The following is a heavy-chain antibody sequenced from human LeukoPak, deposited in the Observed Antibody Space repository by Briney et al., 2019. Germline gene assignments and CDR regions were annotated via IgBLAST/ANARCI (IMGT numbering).Heavy chain of an antibody. CDR3: GSGITEEDSVAIEH. D-gene: IGHD1-14*01. Sequence: GGAVRLSCAACGFTFSRHWMYWVRQAPGKGLVCVSRVYAVESRAIIADSVKGRFTISRDNARDTVYLQMNSLSIEDTAVYFCGSGITEEDSVAIEHWGQGTLVTVSS. V-gene: IGHV3-74*01. CDR1: GFTFSRHW. CDR2: VYAVESRA. J-gene: IGHJ1*01.